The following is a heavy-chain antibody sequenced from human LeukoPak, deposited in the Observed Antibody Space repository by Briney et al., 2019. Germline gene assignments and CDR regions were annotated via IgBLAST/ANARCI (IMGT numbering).Heavy chain of an antibody. J-gene: IGHJ4*02. D-gene: IGHD4-17*01. CDR3: AKNTTVTIDY. Sequence: GGSLRLSCAASGFTFSSYGMNWVRQAPGKGLEWVSGISGSGGITYYADSVKGRFSISGDNSKNTLYLQMNSLRAEDTAVYYCAKNTTVTIDYWGQGTLVTVSS. CDR2: ISGSGGIT. CDR1: GFTFSSYG. V-gene: IGHV3-23*01.